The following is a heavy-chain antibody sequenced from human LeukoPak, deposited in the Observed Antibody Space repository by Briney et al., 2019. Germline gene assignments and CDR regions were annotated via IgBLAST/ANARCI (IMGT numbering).Heavy chain of an antibody. J-gene: IGHJ4*02. V-gene: IGHV1-46*01. Sequence: GASVKVSCKASGYTFTSYYMHWVRQAPGQGLEWVGIINPSGGGTTYAQRFQGRVTMTRDTSTSTVYMELSSLRFEDTAIYYCARDTPPVYNWNDAPFDYWGQGTLVTVSS. CDR2: INPSGGGT. CDR3: ARDTPPVYNWNDAPFDY. D-gene: IGHD1-1*01. CDR1: GYTFTSYY.